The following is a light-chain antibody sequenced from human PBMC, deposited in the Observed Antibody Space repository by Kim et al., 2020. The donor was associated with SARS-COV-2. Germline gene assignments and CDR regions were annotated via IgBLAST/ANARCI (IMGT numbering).Light chain of an antibody. V-gene: IGLV10-54*01. CDR3: SSWDRSLTVWM. CDR1: GNNVGFEG. Sequence: QAGLTQPPSVSKDLRQTATLTCTGSGNNVGFEGAAWLQQHQGHPPKLLFFRNNTRPSGISQRFSVARSGNTASLTITGLRPEDEADYYCSSWDRSLTVWMFGGGTQLNVL. CDR2: RNN. J-gene: IGLJ3*02.